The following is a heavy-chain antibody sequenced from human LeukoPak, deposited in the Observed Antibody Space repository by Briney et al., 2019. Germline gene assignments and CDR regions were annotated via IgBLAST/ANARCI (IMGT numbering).Heavy chain of an antibody. CDR1: GYTFTGEY. Sequence: GASVXVSCKASGYTFTGEYMHWVRQAPGQGGEGMGCFNPNLRRTNYPQKFQPPLTMPSDTSISTAYMQLSSLRSDDTAVYYCASLPLWGDAFDIWGQGTMVTVSS. D-gene: IGHD2-21*01. CDR3: ASLPLWGDAFDI. V-gene: IGHV1-2*02. J-gene: IGHJ3*02. CDR2: FNPNLRRT.